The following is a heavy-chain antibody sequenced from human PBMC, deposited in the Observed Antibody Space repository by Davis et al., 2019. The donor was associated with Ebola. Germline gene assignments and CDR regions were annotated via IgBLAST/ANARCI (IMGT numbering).Heavy chain of an antibody. CDR2: INGGNGHT. V-gene: IGHV1-3*01. CDR3: ARESAEDALDI. J-gene: IGHJ3*02. CDR1: GYIFTTYA. Sequence: ASVKVSCKASGYIFTTYAMHWVRQAPGQGLEWMGRINGGNGHTIYSQKFQGRVTISRDTSANTEYMELRSLRSEDTAVYFCARESAEDALDIWGQGTMVTVSS.